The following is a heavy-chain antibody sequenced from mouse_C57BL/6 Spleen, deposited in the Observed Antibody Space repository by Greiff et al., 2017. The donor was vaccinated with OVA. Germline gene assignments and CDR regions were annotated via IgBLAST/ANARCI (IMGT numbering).Heavy chain of an antibody. D-gene: IGHD1-1*01. CDR2: IDPSDSET. V-gene: IGHV1-52*01. Sequence: QVQLQQPGAELVRPGSSVKLSCKASGYTFTSYWMHWVKQRPIQGLEWIGNIDPSDSETHYNQKFKDKATLTVDKSSSTAYIQLSSLTSEDSAVYYCARGDYYGSRYYYAMDYWGQGTSVTVSS. J-gene: IGHJ4*01. CDR3: ARGDYYGSRYYYAMDY. CDR1: GYTFTSYW.